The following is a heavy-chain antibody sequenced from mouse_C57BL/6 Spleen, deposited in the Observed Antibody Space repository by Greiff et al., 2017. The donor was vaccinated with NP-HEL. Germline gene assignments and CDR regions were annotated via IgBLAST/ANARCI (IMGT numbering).Heavy chain of an antibody. CDR1: GYTFTDYE. CDR2: IDPETGGT. Sequence: QVQLQQSGAELVRPGASVTLSCKASGYTFTDYEMHWVKQTPVHGLEWIGAIDPETGGTAYNQKFKGKAILTADKSSSTAYMELRSLTSEDSAVYYCTRRGYGSSYGYWGQGTTLTVSS. V-gene: IGHV1-15*01. D-gene: IGHD1-1*01. CDR3: TRRGYGSSYGY. J-gene: IGHJ2*01.